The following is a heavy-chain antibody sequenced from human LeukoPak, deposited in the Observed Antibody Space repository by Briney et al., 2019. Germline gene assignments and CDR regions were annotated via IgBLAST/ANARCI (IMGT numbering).Heavy chain of an antibody. CDR1: GFTFSSYG. Sequence: GGSLRLSCAASGFTFSSYGMHWVRQAPGKGLEWVAFIRYDGSNQYYADSVKGRFTISRDNAKNSLYLQMNSLRAEDTAVYYCARAWGATDPYYFDYWGQGTLVTVSS. J-gene: IGHJ4*02. CDR3: ARAWGATDPYYFDY. D-gene: IGHD1-26*01. V-gene: IGHV3-30*02. CDR2: IRYDGSNQ.